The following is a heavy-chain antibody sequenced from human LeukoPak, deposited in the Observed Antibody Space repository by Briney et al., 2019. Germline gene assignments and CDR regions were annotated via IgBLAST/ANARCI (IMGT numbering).Heavy chain of an antibody. V-gene: IGHV3-53*01. D-gene: IGHD4/OR15-4a*01. CDR3: AKEVPFRCWAFDI. Sequence: GGSLRLSCAASGFTVSSNYMSWVRQAPGKGLEWVSVIYSGGSTYYADSVKGRFTISRDDSRNILYLQMNSLRVEDAAVYYCAKEVPFRCWAFDIWGQGTLVTGSS. J-gene: IGHJ3*02. CDR1: GFTVSSNY. CDR2: IYSGGST.